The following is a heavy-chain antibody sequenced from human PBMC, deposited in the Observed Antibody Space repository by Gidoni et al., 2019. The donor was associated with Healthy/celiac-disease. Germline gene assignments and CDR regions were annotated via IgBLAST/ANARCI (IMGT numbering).Heavy chain of an antibody. CDR2: ISYDGSNK. CDR3: AKESGVSYSFDY. J-gene: IGHJ4*02. V-gene: IGHV3-30*18. CDR1: GFPFSSYG. D-gene: IGHD3-10*01. Sequence: QVQLVESGGGVVQPGRSLRLSCAAPGFPFSSYGMHWVRQAPGKGLEWVAVISYDGSNKYYADSVKGRFTISRDNSKNTLYLQMNSLRAEDTAVYYCAKESGVSYSFDYWGQGTLVTVSS.